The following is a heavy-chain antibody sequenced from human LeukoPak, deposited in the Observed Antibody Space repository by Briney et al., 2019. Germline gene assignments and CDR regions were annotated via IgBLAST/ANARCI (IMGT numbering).Heavy chain of an antibody. CDR2: ISGSGGST. D-gene: IGHD3-3*01. J-gene: IGHJ4*02. Sequence: SGGSLRLSCAAFGFTLSSYAMSWVRQAPGKGLEWVSAISGSGGSTYYADSVKGRFTISRDNSKNTLYLQMNSLRAEDTAVYYCAKGGREWYFDYWGQGTLVTVSS. CDR1: GFTLSSYA. V-gene: IGHV3-23*01. CDR3: AKGGREWYFDY.